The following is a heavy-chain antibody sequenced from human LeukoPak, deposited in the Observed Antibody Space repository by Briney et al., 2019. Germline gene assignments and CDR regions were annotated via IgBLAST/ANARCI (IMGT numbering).Heavy chain of an antibody. CDR3: ARDLFVVVVAATSAFDI. D-gene: IGHD2-15*01. CDR2: INWNGGST. V-gene: IGHV3-20*04. Sequence: PGGTLRLSCAASGFTFDDYGMSWVRQAPGKGLEWVSGINWNGGSTGYADSVKGRFTISRDNAKNSLYLQMNSLRAEDTALYYCARDLFVVVVAATSAFDIWGQGTMVTVSS. J-gene: IGHJ3*02. CDR1: GFTFDDYG.